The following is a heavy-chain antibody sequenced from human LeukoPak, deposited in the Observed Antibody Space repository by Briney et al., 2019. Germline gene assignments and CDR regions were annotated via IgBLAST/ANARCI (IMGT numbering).Heavy chain of an antibody. CDR3: ARISSSWPDY. V-gene: IGHV3-48*03. D-gene: IGHD6-13*01. CDR1: GFTFSSYE. CDR2: ISSSGSTI. J-gene: IGHJ4*02. Sequence: GGSLRLSCAASGFTFSSYEMNWVRQAPGKGLEWVSYISSSGSTIYYADSVKGRFTISRDNAKNSLYLQMNSLRAEDTAVYYCARISSSWPDYWGQGTLVTVSS.